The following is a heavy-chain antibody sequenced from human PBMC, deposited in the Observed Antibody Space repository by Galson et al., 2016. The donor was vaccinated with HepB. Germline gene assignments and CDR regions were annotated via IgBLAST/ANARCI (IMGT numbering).Heavy chain of an antibody. CDR3: ARASGIKDSFDI. CDR2: LYDSKIT. CDR1: GGSVTSGAYY. D-gene: IGHD1-14*01. J-gene: IGHJ3*02. Sequence: ETLSLTCSVSGGSVTSGAYYWTWIRQPPGKGLEWIGYLYDSKITNYNSSLKSRVVISLDTSKNQISLKLSSVTSADTAMYYCARASGIKDSFDIWGQGTMVTVSS. V-gene: IGHV4-61*08.